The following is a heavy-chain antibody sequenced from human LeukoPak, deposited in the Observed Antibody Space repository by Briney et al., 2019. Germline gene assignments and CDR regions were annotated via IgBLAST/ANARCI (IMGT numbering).Heavy chain of an antibody. Sequence: SVKVSCKASGRTFSSYAISWVRQAPGQGLEWMGGIIPIFGTANYAQKFQGRVTITADESTSTAYMELSSLRSEDTAVYYCARSLVDYGSGSYRSFDYWGQGTLVTVSS. CDR1: GRTFSSYA. CDR2: IIPIFGTA. J-gene: IGHJ4*02. CDR3: ARSLVDYGSGSYRSFDY. D-gene: IGHD3-10*01. V-gene: IGHV1-69*13.